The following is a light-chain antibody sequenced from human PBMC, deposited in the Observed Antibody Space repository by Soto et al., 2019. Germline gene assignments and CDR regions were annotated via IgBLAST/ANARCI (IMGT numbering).Light chain of an antibody. CDR3: CSYAGSYTFD. CDR1: SSDVGGYND. Sequence: QSVLTQPPSASGTPGQRVTISCSGTSSDVGGYNDVSWYQQHPGKAPKLMIYDVSRRPSGVPDRFSGSKSGNTASLTISGLQAEDEADYYCCSYAGSYTFDFGTGTKLTVL. V-gene: IGLV2-11*01. J-gene: IGLJ1*01. CDR2: DVS.